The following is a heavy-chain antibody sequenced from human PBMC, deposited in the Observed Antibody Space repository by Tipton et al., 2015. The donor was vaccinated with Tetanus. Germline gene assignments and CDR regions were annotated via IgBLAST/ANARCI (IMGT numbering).Heavy chain of an antibody. J-gene: IGHJ3*02. CDR3: ARVANRSRRRGFDI. D-gene: IGHD2/OR15-2a*01. CDR2: IYFRENT. CDR1: GGSITDSH. Sequence: LRLSCSVSGGSITDSHRSWIRQPPGKGLEWIAKIYFRENTFDYNPPLQGRARISLDTSKSQISLKLISVTAADTAVYYCARVANRSRRRGFDIWGQGTKVAVSS. V-gene: IGHV4-59*01.